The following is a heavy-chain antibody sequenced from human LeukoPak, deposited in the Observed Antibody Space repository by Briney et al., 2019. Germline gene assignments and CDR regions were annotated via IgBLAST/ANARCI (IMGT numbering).Heavy chain of an antibody. CDR2: IRSSSSTM. J-gene: IGHJ4*02. D-gene: IGHD6-19*01. V-gene: IGHV3-48*02. CDR3: EWYGSGSDY. CDR1: GFTFSSYD. Sequence: GGSLRLSCAVSGFTFSSYDMNWVRRAPGKGLEWVSHIRSSSSTMYYADSVKGRFTISRDNAKNSLYLQMNSLRDEDTAVYYCEWYGSGSDYWGQGTLVTVSS.